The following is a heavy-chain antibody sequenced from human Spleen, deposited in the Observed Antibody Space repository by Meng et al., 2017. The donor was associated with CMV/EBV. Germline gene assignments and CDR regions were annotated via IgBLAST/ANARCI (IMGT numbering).Heavy chain of an antibody. CDR1: GFTLTNYD. D-gene: IGHD2-15*01. CDR3: ARDCSGAGCYSGIDY. Sequence: GESLKISCAASGFTLTNYDMHWVRQAPGKELEWVAFIRYDGSKKYYVDSVKGRFTISRDNAKNSLFLQMNRLRAEDTAVYYCARDCSGAGCYSGIDYWGQGTLVTVSS. J-gene: IGHJ4*02. V-gene: IGHV3-30*02. CDR2: IRYDGSKK.